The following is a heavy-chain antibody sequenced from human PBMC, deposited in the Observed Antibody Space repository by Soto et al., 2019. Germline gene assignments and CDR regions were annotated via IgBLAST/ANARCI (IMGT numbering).Heavy chain of an antibody. D-gene: IGHD7-27*01. Sequence: GSLRLSCAASGFTFSSYEMNWVRQAPGKGLEWVSYISSSGSTIYYADSVKGRFTISRDNAKNSLYLQMNSLRSEDTAVYYCARDTGDGTFDFWGQGTLVTVSS. V-gene: IGHV3-48*03. CDR1: GFTFSSYE. CDR2: ISSSGSTI. CDR3: ARDTGDGTFDF. J-gene: IGHJ4*02.